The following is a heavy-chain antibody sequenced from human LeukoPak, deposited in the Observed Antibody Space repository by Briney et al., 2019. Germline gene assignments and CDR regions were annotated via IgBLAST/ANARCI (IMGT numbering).Heavy chain of an antibody. CDR3: ARSGSRAFWTVTTSHYYFDY. D-gene: IGHD4-17*01. Sequence: PSETLSLTCTVSGGSISSGGYYWSWIRQHPGKGLEWIGYIYYSGSTYYNPSLKSRVTISVDTSKNQFSLKLSSVTAADTAVYYCARSGSRAFWTVTTSHYYFDYWGQGALVTVSS. CDR2: IYYSGST. V-gene: IGHV4-31*03. CDR1: GGSISSGGYY. J-gene: IGHJ4*02.